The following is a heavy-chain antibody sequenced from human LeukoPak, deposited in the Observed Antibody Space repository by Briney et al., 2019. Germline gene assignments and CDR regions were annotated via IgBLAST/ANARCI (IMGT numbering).Heavy chain of an antibody. D-gene: IGHD6-19*01. CDR2: IIPILGIA. J-gene: IGHJ6*02. CDR3: ARDTVKGQQWLADYYYYGMDV. V-gene: IGHV1-69*04. Sequence: SVRVSCKASGGTFSSYAISWVRQAPGQGLEWMGRIIPILGIANYAQKFQGRVTITADKSTSTAYMELSSLRSEDTAVYYCARDTVKGQQWLADYYYYGMDVWGQGTTVTVSS. CDR1: GGTFSSYA.